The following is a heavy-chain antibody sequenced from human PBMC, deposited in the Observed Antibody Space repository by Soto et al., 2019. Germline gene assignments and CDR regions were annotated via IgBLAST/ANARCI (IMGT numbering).Heavy chain of an antibody. V-gene: IGHV1-69*13. CDR3: ARGGGYEPNYYYGMDV. CDR2: IIPIFGTA. J-gene: IGHJ6*02. D-gene: IGHD5-12*01. CDR1: GGTFSSYA. Sequence: AASVKVSCKASGGTFSSYAISWMRQAPGQGLEWMGGIIPIFGTANYAQKFQGRVTITADESTSTAYMELSSLRSEDTAVYYCARGGGYEPNYYYGMDVWGQGTTVTVSS.